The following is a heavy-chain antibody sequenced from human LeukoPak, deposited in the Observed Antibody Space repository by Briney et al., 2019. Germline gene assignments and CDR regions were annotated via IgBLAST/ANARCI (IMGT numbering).Heavy chain of an antibody. V-gene: IGHV4-59*01. Sequence: SETLSLTCTVSAVSISTFYWSWIRQPPGEGLEWITYIFLSGSTNYNPSLKSRVTMSVDTSKTQFSLRLSSVTAADTAVYYCARGPVGSGWYFDYWGQGILVTVSS. CDR3: ARGPVGSGWYFDY. J-gene: IGHJ4*02. CDR2: IFLSGST. CDR1: AVSISTFY. D-gene: IGHD6-19*01.